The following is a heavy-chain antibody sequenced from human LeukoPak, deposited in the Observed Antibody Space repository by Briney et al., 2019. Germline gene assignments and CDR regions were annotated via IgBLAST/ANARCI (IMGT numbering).Heavy chain of an antibody. CDR2: ISYDGSNK. CDR3: AKDVYSGHQVGY. CDR1: GFTFSSYG. V-gene: IGHV3-30*18. D-gene: IGHD5-12*01. J-gene: IGHJ4*02. Sequence: GGSLRLSCAASGFTFSSYGMHWVRQAPGKGLEWVAVISYDGSNKYYADSVKGRFTISRDNSKNTLYLQMNSLRAEDTAVYYCAKDVYSGHQVGYWGQGTLVTVSS.